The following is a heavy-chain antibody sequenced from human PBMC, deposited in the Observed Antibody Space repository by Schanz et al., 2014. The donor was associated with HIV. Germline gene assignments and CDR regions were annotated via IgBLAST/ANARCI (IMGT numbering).Heavy chain of an antibody. V-gene: IGHV3-9*01. CDR2: INWNSGDI. J-gene: IGHJ6*02. CDR1: GFDFGNYG. CDR3: AKGIMGATEYYYGMDV. Sequence: VQLLESGGGVVQPGRSLRLSCAASGFDFGNYGMHWVRQVPGKGLEWVSGINWNSGDIGYADSVKGRFTISRDNANNFVYLEMNGLRVEDTALYYCAKGIMGATEYYYGMDVWGQGTMVTVSS. D-gene: IGHD1-26*01.